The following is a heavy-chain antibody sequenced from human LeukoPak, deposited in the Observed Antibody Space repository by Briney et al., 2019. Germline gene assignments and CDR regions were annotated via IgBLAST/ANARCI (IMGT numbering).Heavy chain of an antibody. CDR2: ISDDGSIT. CDR3: ARRFYQYNVYDRHFDY. CDR1: GFNFSRDW. Sequence: QAGGFLRLSCAASGFNFSRDWMHWVRQPPGKGPLWVSRISDDGSITTYADSVKGRFTISRDNAKNTLFLQMNSLRAEDTAVYFCARRFYQYNVYDRHFDYWGQGILVSVSS. D-gene: IGHD3-16*01. J-gene: IGHJ4*02. V-gene: IGHV3-74*03.